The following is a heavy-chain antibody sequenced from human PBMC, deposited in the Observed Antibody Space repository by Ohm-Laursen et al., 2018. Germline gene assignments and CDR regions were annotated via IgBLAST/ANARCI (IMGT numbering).Heavy chain of an antibody. Sequence: DTLSLTCTVSGGSISSSSYNWSWLRQPPGKGLEWIGEISHSGNTNYNPSLQSRVTISVDTSKNQFSLNLSSVTAADTAMYYCARKTDWNHYYFDYWGQGTLVTVSS. D-gene: IGHD1-1*01. J-gene: IGHJ4*02. CDR1: GGSISSSSYN. V-gene: IGHV4-39*01. CDR3: ARKTDWNHYYFDY. CDR2: ISHSGNT.